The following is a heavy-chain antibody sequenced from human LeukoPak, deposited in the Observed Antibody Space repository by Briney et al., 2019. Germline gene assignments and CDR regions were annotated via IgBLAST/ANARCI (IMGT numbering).Heavy chain of an antibody. D-gene: IGHD1-26*01. CDR3: ARGVGEEGAFDI. CDR2: IGTAGDT. CDR1: GFTFRSYD. J-gene: IGHJ3*02. V-gene: IGHV3-13*01. Sequence: PGGSLRLSCAASGFTFRSYDMHWVRQATGKGLEWVSAIGTAGDTYYPGSVKGRFTVSRENAKNSLYLQMNSLRAGDTAVYYCARGVGEEGAFDIWGQGTMVTVSS.